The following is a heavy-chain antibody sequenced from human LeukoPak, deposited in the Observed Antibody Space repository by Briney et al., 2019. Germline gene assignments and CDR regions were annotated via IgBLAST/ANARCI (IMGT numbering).Heavy chain of an antibody. V-gene: IGHV1-8*01. J-gene: IGHJ6*02. CDR1: GYTFTSYD. Sequence: GASVKVSCKASGYTFTSYDINWVRQATGQGLEWMGWMNPNSGNTGYAQKFQGRVTMTRSTSISTAYMELSSLRSEDTAVYYCARGRRNSPNYYYYYGMDVWGQGTTVTVSS. CDR3: ARGRRNSPNYYYYYGMDV. CDR2: MNPNSGNT. D-gene: IGHD1-1*01.